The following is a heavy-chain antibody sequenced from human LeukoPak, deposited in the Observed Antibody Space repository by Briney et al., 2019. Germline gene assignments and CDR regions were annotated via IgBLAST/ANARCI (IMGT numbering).Heavy chain of an antibody. CDR2: FYPEDGET. CDR1: GYTLTELS. D-gene: IGHD4-11*01. Sequence: ASVKVSCKVSGYTLTELSMHWVRQAPGKGLEWMGGFYPEDGETIYAQKFQGRVTMTEDTSTDTAYMELSSLRSEDTAVYYCATDSGLYSNYEYYGMDVWGQGTTVTVSS. V-gene: IGHV1-24*01. CDR3: ATDSGLYSNYEYYGMDV. J-gene: IGHJ6*02.